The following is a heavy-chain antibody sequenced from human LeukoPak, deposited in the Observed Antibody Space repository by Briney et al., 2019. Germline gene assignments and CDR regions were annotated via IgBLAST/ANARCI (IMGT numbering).Heavy chain of an antibody. Sequence: PGGALRLSCAASGFTFSNAWMSGVRQAPGKGLEWVGRIKSKTDGGTTDYAAPVKGRFTISRDDSKNTLYLQMNSLKTEDTAVYYCTRKFYYDSKALDWYFDLWGRGTLVTVSS. CDR1: GFTFSNAW. J-gene: IGHJ2*01. V-gene: IGHV3-15*01. CDR2: IKSKTDGGTT. D-gene: IGHD3-22*01. CDR3: TRKFYYDSKALDWYFDL.